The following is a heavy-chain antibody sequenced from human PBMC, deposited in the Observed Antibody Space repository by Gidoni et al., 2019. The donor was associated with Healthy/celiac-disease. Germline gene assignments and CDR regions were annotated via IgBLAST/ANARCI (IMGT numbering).Heavy chain of an antibody. V-gene: IGHV1-24*01. Sequence: QLFPPGAEVTKPAASVNVFCKVSGSTLTEFSLPWVRQAPGKGREWMGGFDPEDGETIYGQKSQRRVTMTEDTSTDTAYMELSSLRADDTAVYYCATARSGWSHWYFDLWGRGTLVTVSS. CDR2: FDPEDGET. J-gene: IGHJ2*01. CDR1: GSTLTEFS. CDR3: ATARSGWSHWYFDL. D-gene: IGHD6-19*01.